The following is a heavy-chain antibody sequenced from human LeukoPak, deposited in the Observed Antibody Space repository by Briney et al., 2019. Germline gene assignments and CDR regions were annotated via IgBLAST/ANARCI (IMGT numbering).Heavy chain of an antibody. Sequence: SETLSLTCAVYGGSFSGYYWSWIRQPPGKGLEWIGEINHSGSTNYNPSLKSRVTISVDTSKDQFSLKLSSVTAADTAVYYCARGSGDLVVNVRAFDIWGQGTMVTVSS. J-gene: IGHJ3*02. CDR1: GGSFSGYY. D-gene: IGHD3-9*01. CDR2: INHSGST. CDR3: ARGSGDLVVNVRAFDI. V-gene: IGHV4-34*01.